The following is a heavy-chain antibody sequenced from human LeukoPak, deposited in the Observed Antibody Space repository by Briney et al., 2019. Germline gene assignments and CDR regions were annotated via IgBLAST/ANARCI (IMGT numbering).Heavy chain of an antibody. V-gene: IGHV3-33*01. Sequence: GGSLRLSCAASGFTFSNYGMHWVRQAPGKGLEWVAAIWYDGSNKYYGDSVKGRFTTSRDNSKTTLYLQMNSLGAEDTAAYYCARAGYGDPHFDFWGQGTLVTVSS. CDR1: GFTFSNYG. CDR3: ARAGYGDPHFDF. CDR2: IWYDGSNK. D-gene: IGHD4-17*01. J-gene: IGHJ4*02.